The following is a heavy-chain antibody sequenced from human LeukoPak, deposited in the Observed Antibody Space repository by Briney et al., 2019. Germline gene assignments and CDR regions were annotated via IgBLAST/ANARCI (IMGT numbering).Heavy chain of an antibody. CDR2: IYYSGST. J-gene: IGHJ4*02. CDR3: ARVTGYVMEDYFDY. Sequence: SETLSLTCTVSGGSISSYYWSWIRQPPGKGLEWIGYIYYSGSTNYNPSLKSRLTISVDTSENQFSLRLSSVTAADTAVYYCARVTGYVMEDYFDYWGQGTLVTVSS. CDR1: GGSISSYY. D-gene: IGHD6-13*01. V-gene: IGHV4-59*01.